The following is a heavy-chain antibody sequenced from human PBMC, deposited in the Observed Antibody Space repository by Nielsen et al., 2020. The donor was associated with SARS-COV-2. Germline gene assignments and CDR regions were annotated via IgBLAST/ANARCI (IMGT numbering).Heavy chain of an antibody. CDR2: IYYSGST. CDR1: GGSISSGGYS. Sequence: SETLSLTCAVSGGSISSGGYSWSWIRQPPGKGLEWIGYIYYSGSTYYNPSLKSRVTISVDTSKNQFSLKLSSVTAADTAVYYCARVPLGYDSSGYYSGFDYWGQGTLVTVSS. D-gene: IGHD3-22*01. J-gene: IGHJ4*02. CDR3: ARVPLGYDSSGYYSGFDY. V-gene: IGHV4-30-4*07.